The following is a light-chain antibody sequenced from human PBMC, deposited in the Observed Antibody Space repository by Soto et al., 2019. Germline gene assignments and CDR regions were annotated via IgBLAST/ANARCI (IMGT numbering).Light chain of an antibody. CDR3: QHYNDYWYT. CDR1: QSVSGW. CDR2: QAS. J-gene: IGKJ2*01. V-gene: IGKV1-5*03. Sequence: DIQMTQSPSTLSASVGDRVAITCRASQSVSGWLAWYQQKPGKVPKLLIYQASTLEDGVPSRFSGSGSGTEFTLTISSLQPDDSATYYCQHYNDYWYTFGPGTNLEIK.